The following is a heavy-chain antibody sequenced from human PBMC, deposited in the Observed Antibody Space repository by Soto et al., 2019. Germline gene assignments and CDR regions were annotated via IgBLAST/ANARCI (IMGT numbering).Heavy chain of an antibody. CDR2: ISGYNGNT. CDR1: GYTCTSYG. J-gene: IGHJ6*03. V-gene: IGHV1-18*01. Sequence: QVQLVQSGTEVKKPGASVTVSCKASGYTCTSYGISWVRQAPGQGPEWMGWISGYNGNTHDAQKFPGKVTMTTDTSSSAAYMELRSLRSDAPAVDYCAKEDSNYAGSFSYDYMDVWCTGTLVTVSS. D-gene: IGHD4-4*01. CDR3: AKEDSNYAGSFSYDYMDV.